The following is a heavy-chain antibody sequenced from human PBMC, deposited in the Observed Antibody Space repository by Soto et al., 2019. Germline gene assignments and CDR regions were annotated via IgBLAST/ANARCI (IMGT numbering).Heavy chain of an antibody. CDR2: IYYSGST. J-gene: IGHJ6*02. D-gene: IGHD6-25*01. CDR3: ARRQSLGYYYYYGMDV. V-gene: IGHV4-39*01. Sequence: SETLSLTCTXSGGSISSSSYYWGWIRQPPGKGLEWIGSIYYSGSTYYNPSLKSRVTISVDTSKNQFSLRLSSVTAADTAVYYCARRQSLGYYYYYGMDVWGQGTTVTVSS. CDR1: GGSISSSSYY.